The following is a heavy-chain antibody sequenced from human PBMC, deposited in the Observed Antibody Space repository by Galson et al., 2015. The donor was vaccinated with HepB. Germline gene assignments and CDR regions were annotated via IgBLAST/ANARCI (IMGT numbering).Heavy chain of an antibody. CDR1: GFPLNTYW. Sequence: SLRLSCAASGFPLNTYWMTWVRQAPGTGLEWVANINEDGSDKNYVDSVKGRFIISRDNAKNSLYLQMNSLRADDTAVYYCATRGRAMADWGQGTLVTVSS. J-gene: IGHJ4*02. D-gene: IGHD6-19*01. CDR2: INEDGSDK. CDR3: ATRGRAMAD. V-gene: IGHV3-7*01.